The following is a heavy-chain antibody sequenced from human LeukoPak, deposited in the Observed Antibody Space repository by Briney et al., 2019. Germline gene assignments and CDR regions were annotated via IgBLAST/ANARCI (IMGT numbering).Heavy chain of an antibody. V-gene: IGHV4-61*02. CDR3: ARGPLEWSGYYASYYYYYMDV. J-gene: IGHJ6*03. D-gene: IGHD3-3*01. Sequence: SETLSLTCTVSGGSISSGSYYWSWSRQPAGKGLEWIGRIYTSGSTNYNPSLKSRVTISVDTSKNQFSLKLSSVTAADTAVYYCARGPLEWSGYYASYYYYYMDVWGKGTTVTVSS. CDR1: GGSISSGSYY. CDR2: IYTSGST.